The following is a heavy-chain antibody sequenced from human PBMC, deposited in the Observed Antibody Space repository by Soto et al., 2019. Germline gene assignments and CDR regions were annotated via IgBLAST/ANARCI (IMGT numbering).Heavy chain of an antibody. J-gene: IGHJ6*03. CDR3: ARRRESVGLRFPSYYYYMDV. V-gene: IGHV1-8*01. CDR1: GYTFTSYD. CDR2: MNPNSGNT. D-gene: IGHD3-3*01. Sequence: ASVKVSCKASGYTFTSYDINWVRQATGQGLEWMGWMNPNSGNTGYAQKFQGRVTMTRNTSISTAYMELSSLRSEDTAVYYCARRRESVGLRFPSYYYYMDVWGKGTTVTVSS.